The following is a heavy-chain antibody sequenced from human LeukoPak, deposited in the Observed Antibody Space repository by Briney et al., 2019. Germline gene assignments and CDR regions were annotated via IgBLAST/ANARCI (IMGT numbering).Heavy chain of an antibody. D-gene: IGHD5-24*01. CDR3: ANDARS. CDR1: GYTFSSYD. V-gene: IGHV3-23*01. Sequence: PGGSLTLSCAVSGYTFSSYDMSWVRQAPGKGLEWVWDMSGSGSSTYYADSVQGRFTISRDNSKNPLYLQMSSLRAEDTAVYYCANDARSWGQGTLVTVSS. J-gene: IGHJ5*02. CDR2: MSGSGSST.